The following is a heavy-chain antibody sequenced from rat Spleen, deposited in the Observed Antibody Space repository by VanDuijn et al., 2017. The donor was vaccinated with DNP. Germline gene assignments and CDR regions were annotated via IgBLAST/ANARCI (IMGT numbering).Heavy chain of an antibody. CDR1: GFTFSNYD. CDR3: SSGGPNMVQGNWFAY. J-gene: IGHJ3*01. Sequence: EVQLVESGGGPVQPGRSLKLSCAASGFTFSNYDMAWVRQAPTKGLEWVASITPDGSTTYYPDTVKGRFMISKDDARNTGYLQMNNLRSEDTAMYYCSSGGPNMVQGNWFAYWGQGTLVTVSS. D-gene: IGHD1-11*01. V-gene: IGHV5S13*01. CDR2: ITPDGSTT.